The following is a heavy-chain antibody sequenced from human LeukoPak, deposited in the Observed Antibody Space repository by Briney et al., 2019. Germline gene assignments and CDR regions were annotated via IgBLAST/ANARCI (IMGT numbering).Heavy chain of an antibody. V-gene: IGHV3-23*01. CDR2: ISGSGGST. CDR3: AKDRGSGSYLDY. J-gene: IGHJ4*02. D-gene: IGHD1-26*01. Sequence: GGSLRLSCAASGFTFSSYAMSWVRQAPRKGLEWVSAISGSGGSTYYADSVKGRFTISRDNSKNTLYLQMNSLRAEDTAVYYCAKDRGSGSYLDYWGQGTLVTVSS. CDR1: GFTFSSYA.